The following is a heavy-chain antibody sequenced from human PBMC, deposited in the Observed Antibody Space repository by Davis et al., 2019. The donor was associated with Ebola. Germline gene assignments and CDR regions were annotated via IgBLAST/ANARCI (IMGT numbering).Heavy chain of an antibody. D-gene: IGHD1-26*01. CDR3: ARGGIRGATNYYYYYGMDV. CDR1: GYTFTGYY. CDR2: INPNSGNT. V-gene: IGHV1-8*02. Sequence: ASVKVSCKASGYTFTGYYMHWVRQAPGQGLEWMGWINPNSGNTGYAQKFQGRVTMTRNTSISTAYMELSSLRSEDTAVYYCARGGIRGATNYYYYYGMDVWGQGTTVTVSS. J-gene: IGHJ6*02.